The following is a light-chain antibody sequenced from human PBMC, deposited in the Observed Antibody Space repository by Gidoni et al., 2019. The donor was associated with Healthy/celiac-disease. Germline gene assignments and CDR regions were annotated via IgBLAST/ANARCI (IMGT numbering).Light chain of an antibody. CDR2: DAS. CDR1: QGVSSY. V-gene: IGKV3D-11*01. CDR3: QQRSNWHLT. J-gene: IGKJ4*01. Sequence: EIVLTQSPATLALSPGERATLSCRASQGVSSYLAWYQQKPGQAPRLLIYDASNRATGIPARFSGSAPGTDFTLTISSLEPEAFAVYYCQQRSNWHLTFGGGTKVEIK.